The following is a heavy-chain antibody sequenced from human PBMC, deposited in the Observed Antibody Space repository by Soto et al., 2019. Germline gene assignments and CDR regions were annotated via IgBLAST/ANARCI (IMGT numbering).Heavy chain of an antibody. V-gene: IGHV3-11*01. CDR3: ARGGVELAYSFDY. CDR1: GFIFSDSY. Sequence: QVQLVESGGNLVKPGGSLRLSCAASGFIFSDSYMSWIRQAPGKGLEWISYIRSSGYTIYYADSVRGRFTISRDNAKNSLYMQMTSLRAEDWAVYYCARGGVELAYSFDYWGQGTLVTVSS. J-gene: IGHJ4*02. CDR2: IRSSGYTI. D-gene: IGHD1-1*01.